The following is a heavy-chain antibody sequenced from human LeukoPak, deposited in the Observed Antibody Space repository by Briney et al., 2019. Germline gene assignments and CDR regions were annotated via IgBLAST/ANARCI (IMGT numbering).Heavy chain of an antibody. J-gene: IGHJ6*02. D-gene: IGHD2-2*03. CDR1: GGSISSHY. Sequence: PSETLSLTCTVSGGSISSHYWSWIRQPPGKGLEWIGSIYYTESANYNPSLKSRATISVDTSKNQFSLQLSSVTAADSAVYHCVSHPRGYRSATSCSNFYNGMDVWGQGTTVTVYS. V-gene: IGHV4-59*05. CDR3: VSHPRGYRSATSCSNFYNGMDV. CDR2: IYYTESA.